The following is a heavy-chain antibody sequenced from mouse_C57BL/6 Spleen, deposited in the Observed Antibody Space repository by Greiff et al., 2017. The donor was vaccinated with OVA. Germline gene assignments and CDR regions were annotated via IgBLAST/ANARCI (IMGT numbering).Heavy chain of an antibody. D-gene: IGHD2-5*01. CDR2: IYPGSGNT. CDR1: GYSFTSYY. Sequence: VQLVESGPELVKPGASVKISCKASGYSFTSYYIHWVKQRPGQGLEWIGWIYPGSGNTKYNEKFKGKATLTADTSSSTAYMQLSSLTSEDSAVYYCARGHYSNLYYFDYWGQGTTLTVSS. J-gene: IGHJ2*01. V-gene: IGHV1-66*01. CDR3: ARGHYSNLYYFDY.